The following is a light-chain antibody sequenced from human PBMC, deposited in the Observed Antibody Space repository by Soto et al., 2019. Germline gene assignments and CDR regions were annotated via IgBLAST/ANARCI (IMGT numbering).Light chain of an antibody. CDR3: QQYGSSPLT. V-gene: IGKV3-20*01. CDR2: GAS. J-gene: IGKJ5*01. CDR1: QRVSSRY. Sequence: EIVLTQSPGTLSLSPGERATLSCRARQRVSSRYLAWYQQKPGQAPRLLSNGASSRSTGIPDRFSGSGYGTDFTLTISRLEPEDFAVYYSQQYGSSPLTFGQGTRLEI.